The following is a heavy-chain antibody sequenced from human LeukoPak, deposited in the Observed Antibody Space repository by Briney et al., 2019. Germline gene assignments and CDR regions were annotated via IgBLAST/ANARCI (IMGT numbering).Heavy chain of an antibody. CDR3: ARASSSSWYSY. J-gene: IGHJ4*02. D-gene: IGHD6-13*01. V-gene: IGHV1-18*01. CDR2: INPNSGNT. CDR1: GYTFTSYG. Sequence: ASVKVSCKASGYTFTSYGISWVRQAPGQGLEWMGWINPNSGNTNYAQKLQGRVTMTTDTSTSTAYMELRSLRSDDTAVYYCARASSSSWYSYWGQGTLVTVSS.